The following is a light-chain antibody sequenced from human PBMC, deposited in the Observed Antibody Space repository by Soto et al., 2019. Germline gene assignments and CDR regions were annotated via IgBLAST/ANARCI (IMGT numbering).Light chain of an antibody. V-gene: IGLV2-14*01. CDR3: NSYTSSGMRV. J-gene: IGLJ1*01. CDR2: EVN. Sequence: QSALTQPACVSGSPGQSTTISCTGTSSDVGGYKYVSWFQQYPGKAPRLIIYEVNNRPSGVSHRFSGSKSGNTASLTISGLQAEDEAEYYCNSYTSSGMRVFGTGTKLTVL. CDR1: SSDVGGYKY.